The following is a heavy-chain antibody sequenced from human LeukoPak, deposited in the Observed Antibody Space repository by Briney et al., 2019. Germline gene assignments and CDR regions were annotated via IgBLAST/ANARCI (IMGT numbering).Heavy chain of an antibody. V-gene: IGHV3-30-3*01. CDR3: ARLTAMVLRYFDY. CDR1: GFTFSSYA. CDR2: ISYDGSHE. D-gene: IGHD5-18*01. Sequence: PGRSLRLSCAASGFTFSSYAMHWVRQAPGKGLEWVAVISYDGSHEYYADSVKGRFTISRDNSKNTLYLQMNSLRAEDTAVYYCARLTAMVLRYFDYWGQGTLVTVSS. J-gene: IGHJ4*02.